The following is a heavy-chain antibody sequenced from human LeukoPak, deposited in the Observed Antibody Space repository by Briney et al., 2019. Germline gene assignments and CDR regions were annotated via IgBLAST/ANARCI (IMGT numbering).Heavy chain of an antibody. V-gene: IGHV3-23*01. Sequence: GGSLRLSRAAPGFTFRNYGMSGVRQAPGKGLEWVSGISGSGDSTDYADSVKGRFTISRDNSKNTLYVEMNRVRAEETAVYYCAKSLVLRKSRGYWGQGTLVTVSS. CDR3: AKSLVLRKSRGY. D-gene: IGHD3-10*01. CDR1: GFTFRNYG. CDR2: ISGSGDST. J-gene: IGHJ4*02.